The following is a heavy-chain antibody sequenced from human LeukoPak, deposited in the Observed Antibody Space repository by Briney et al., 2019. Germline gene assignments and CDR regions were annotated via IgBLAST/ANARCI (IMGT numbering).Heavy chain of an antibody. CDR2: IRYEGSNK. J-gene: IGHJ5*02. Sequence: PGGSLRLSCAASGFTFSSYGMHWVRQAPGKGLEWVAFIRYEGSNKYYADSVKGRFTISRDNSKNTLYLQMNSLRAEDTAVYYCAKWDLINWFDPWGQGTLVTVSS. CDR3: AKWDLINWFDP. CDR1: GFTFSSYG. V-gene: IGHV3-30*02. D-gene: IGHD1-26*01.